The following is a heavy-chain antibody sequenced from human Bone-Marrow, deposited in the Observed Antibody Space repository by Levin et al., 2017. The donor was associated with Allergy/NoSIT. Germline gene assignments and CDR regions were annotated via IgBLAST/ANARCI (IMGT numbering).Heavy chain of an antibody. Sequence: ASVKVSCKASGGTFSSYAISWVRQAPGQGLEWMGGIIPIFGTANYAQKFQGRVTITADESTSTAYMELSSLRSEDTAVYYCARVVRRQLWLVPARSWFDPWGQGTLVTVSS. J-gene: IGHJ5*02. D-gene: IGHD5-18*01. CDR1: GGTFSSYA. V-gene: IGHV1-69*13. CDR3: ARVVRRQLWLVPARSWFDP. CDR2: IIPIFGTA.